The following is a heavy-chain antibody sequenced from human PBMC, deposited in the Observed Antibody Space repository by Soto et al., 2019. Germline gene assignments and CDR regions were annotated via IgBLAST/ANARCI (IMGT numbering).Heavy chain of an antibody. CDR2: ISDDASTI. CDR1: GFSLRYFL. Sequence: GGSRRLSCAASGFSLRYFLLRGIGQAPGKGLVWVARISDDASTISYADFVEGRDSISRDNAKNMVYLQLNSLTTDDTAFYYCAREVPISAVNYIDHWGQGALVTVSS. CDR3: AREVPISAVNYIDH. J-gene: IGHJ4*02. D-gene: IGHD5-12*01. V-gene: IGHV3-74*01.